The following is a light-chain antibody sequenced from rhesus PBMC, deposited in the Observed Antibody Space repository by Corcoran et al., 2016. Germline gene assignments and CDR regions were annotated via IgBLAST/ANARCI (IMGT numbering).Light chain of an antibody. J-gene: IGKJ4*01. V-gene: IGKV1-32*02. CDR1: QGISSY. CDR3: QQGNSNPLT. Sequence: DIQMSQSPSSLSASVGDRVTITCRASQGISSYLNWYQQKPGKAPKLLIVYANTLASWVPPRFSGCGYGTDFTLTSSSLQPEDFATYYCQQGNSNPLTFGGGTKVELK. CDR2: YAN.